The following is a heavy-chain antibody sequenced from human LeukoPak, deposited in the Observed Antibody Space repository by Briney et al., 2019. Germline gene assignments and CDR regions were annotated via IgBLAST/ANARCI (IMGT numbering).Heavy chain of an antibody. CDR2: IYHSGTT. V-gene: IGHV4-38-2*02. D-gene: IGHD6-13*01. CDR3: ARGYSSSWYFNWFDP. J-gene: IGHJ5*02. CDR1: GYSISSGYF. Sequence: SETLSLTCTVSGYSISSGYFWGWLRQPPGKGLEWIGSIYHSGTTYYNPSLKSRVTISVDTSKNQFSLKLTSVTAADTAVYYCARGYSSSWYFNWFDPWGQGTLVTVSS.